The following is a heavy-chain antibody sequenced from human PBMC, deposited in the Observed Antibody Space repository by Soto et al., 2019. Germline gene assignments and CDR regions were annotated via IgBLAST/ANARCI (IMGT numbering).Heavy chain of an antibody. CDR2: ISAYNGNT. D-gene: IGHD2-21*02. J-gene: IGHJ6*01. CDR3: ESDYCGGNCYSCGDSDSGRYV. Sequence: ASVKVSCKASGYTFTSYGISWVRQAPGQGLEWMGWISAYNGNTNYAQKLQGRVTMTTDTSTSTAYMELRSLRSDETAVYYCESDYCGGNCYSCGDSDSGRYVW. V-gene: IGHV1-18*04. CDR1: GYTFTSYG.